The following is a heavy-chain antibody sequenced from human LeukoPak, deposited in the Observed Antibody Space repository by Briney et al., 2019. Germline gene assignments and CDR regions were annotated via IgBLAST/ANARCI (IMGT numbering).Heavy chain of an antibody. D-gene: IGHD6-19*01. CDR3: ARHEQWLVPVDY. Sequence: PSETLSLTCTVSGNSISSGYYWGWIRQPPGKGLEWIASIYHSGSTYYNPSLKSRVSISMGTSMNQFSLTLSSVSAADTAVYYCARHEQWLVPVDYWGQGTLVTVSS. V-gene: IGHV4-38-2*02. J-gene: IGHJ4*02. CDR2: IYHSGST. CDR1: GNSISSGYY.